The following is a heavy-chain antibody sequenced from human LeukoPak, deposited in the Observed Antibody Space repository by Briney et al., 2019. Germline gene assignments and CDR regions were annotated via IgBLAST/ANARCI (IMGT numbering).Heavy chain of an antibody. CDR2: IYYSGST. J-gene: IGHJ5*02. Sequence: NPPETLSLTCTVSGGSISSSSYYWGWIRQPPGKGLEWIGSIYYSGSTYYNPSLKSRVTISVDTSKNQFSLKLSSVTAADTAVYYCARRVTRTWSGYYTAWFDPWGQGTLVTVSS. V-gene: IGHV4-39*01. CDR3: ARRVTRTWSGYYTAWFDP. CDR1: GGSISSSSYY. D-gene: IGHD3-3*01.